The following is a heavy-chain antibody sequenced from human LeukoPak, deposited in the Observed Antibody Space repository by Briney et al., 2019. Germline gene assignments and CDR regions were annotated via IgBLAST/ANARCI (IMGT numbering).Heavy chain of an antibody. J-gene: IGHJ4*02. D-gene: IGHD1-26*01. CDR3: ARDKIVGATYFDY. V-gene: IGHV3-7*01. CDR1: GFSFSSYW. Sequence: GGSLRLSCAVSGFSFSSYWMSWVRQAPGKGLGWVANINQDGSEKYYVDSLKGRFTISRDNAKNSLYLQLNNLRAEDTAVYYCARDKIVGATYFDYWGQGTLVTVSS. CDR2: INQDGSEK.